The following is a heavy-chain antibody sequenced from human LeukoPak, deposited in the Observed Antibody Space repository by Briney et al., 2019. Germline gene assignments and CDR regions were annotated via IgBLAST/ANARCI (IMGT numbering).Heavy chain of an antibody. CDR3: ARVCHWDIDNTRGDPVDY. D-gene: IGHD2-15*01. V-gene: IGHV1-18*01. J-gene: IGHJ4*02. Sequence: GASVKVSCKASGYIFSTYGISWVRQAPGQGLEWMGWISAYNGNTNCAQKFQGRVTMTTDTSTSTAYMEVRSLRSDDTAMYYCARVCHWDIDNTRGDPVDYWGQGTLVTVSS. CDR1: GYIFSTYG. CDR2: ISAYNGNT.